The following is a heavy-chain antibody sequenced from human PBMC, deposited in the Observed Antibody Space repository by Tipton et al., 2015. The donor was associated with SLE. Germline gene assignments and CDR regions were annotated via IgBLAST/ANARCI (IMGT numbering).Heavy chain of an antibody. D-gene: IGHD2-15*01. CDR1: GYSISSGYY. CDR2: IYHSGST. V-gene: IGHV4-38-2*01. CDR3: ARQGSGGWWDY. J-gene: IGHJ4*02. Sequence: TLSLTCAVSGYSISSGYYWGWIRQPPGKGLEWIGSIYHSGSTNYNPSLKSRVTISVDTSKNQFSLKLSSVTAADTAVYYCARQGSGGWWDYWGQGTLVTVSS.